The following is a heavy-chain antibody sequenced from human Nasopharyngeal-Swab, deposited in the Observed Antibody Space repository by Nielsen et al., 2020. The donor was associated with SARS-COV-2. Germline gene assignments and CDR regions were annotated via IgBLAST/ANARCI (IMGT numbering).Heavy chain of an antibody. CDR3: ARRPYYYDSSGYASWYFDL. Sequence: SVKVSCKASGGTFSSYAISWVRQAPGQGLEWMGRIIPTLGIANYAQKFQGRVTITADKSTSTAYMELSSLRSEDTAVYYCARRPYYYDSSGYASWYFDLWGRGTLVTVSS. CDR1: GGTFSSYA. CDR2: IIPTLGIA. V-gene: IGHV1-69*04. D-gene: IGHD3-22*01. J-gene: IGHJ2*01.